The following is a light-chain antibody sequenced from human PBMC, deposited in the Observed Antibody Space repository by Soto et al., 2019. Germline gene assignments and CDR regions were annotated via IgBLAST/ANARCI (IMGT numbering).Light chain of an antibody. CDR3: MSYAATSTHV. V-gene: IGLV2-14*01. J-gene: IGLJ1*01. CDR1: NTDIGAYDF. Sequence: QSVLTQPPSVSGSPGQSVTISCTGTNTDIGAYDFVSWYQHHPGKAPQLIISEVVKRPSGVSNRFSGSKSGNTASLTISGLQAADEAEYFCMSYAATSTHVFGSGTKLTVL. CDR2: EVV.